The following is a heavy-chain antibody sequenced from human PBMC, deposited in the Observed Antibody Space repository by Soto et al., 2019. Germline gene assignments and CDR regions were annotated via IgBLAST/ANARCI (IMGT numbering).Heavy chain of an antibody. D-gene: IGHD6-13*01. CDR1: GFTFSGSA. Sequence: EVQLVESGGGLVQPGGSLKLSCAASGFTFSGSAMHWVRQASGKGLEWVGRIRSKANSYATAYAASVKGRFTISRDDSKNTAYLQMNSLKTEDTAVYYCTSSSWYNWFDPWGQGTLVTVSS. J-gene: IGHJ5*02. V-gene: IGHV3-73*02. CDR3: TSSSWYNWFDP. CDR2: IRSKANSYAT.